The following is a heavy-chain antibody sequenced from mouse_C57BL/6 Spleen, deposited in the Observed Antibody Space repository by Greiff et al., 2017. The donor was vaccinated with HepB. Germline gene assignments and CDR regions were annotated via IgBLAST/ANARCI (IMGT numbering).Heavy chain of an antibody. CDR3: ARSDGYSGGDWYIDV. CDR1: GYAFSSYW. V-gene: IGHV1-80*01. Sequence: VQVVESGAELVKPGASVKISCKASGYAFSSYWMNWVKQRPGKGLEWIGQIYPGDGDTNYNGKFKGKATLTADKSSSTAYMQLSSLTSEDSAVYFCARSDGYSGGDWYIDVWGTGTTVTVSS. D-gene: IGHD2-3*01. J-gene: IGHJ1*03. CDR2: IYPGDGDT.